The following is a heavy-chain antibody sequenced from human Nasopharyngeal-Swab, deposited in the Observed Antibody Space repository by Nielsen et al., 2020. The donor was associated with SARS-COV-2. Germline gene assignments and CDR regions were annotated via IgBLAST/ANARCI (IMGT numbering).Heavy chain of an antibody. CDR1: GGSFSGYY. Sequence: SQTLSLTCAVYGGSFSGYYWCWIRQPPRKGLEWIGEINHSGSTNYNPSLKSRVTISVDTSKNQFSLKLSSVTAADTAVYYCARVLGYCSSTSCYETYYYGMDVWGQGTTVTVSS. J-gene: IGHJ6*02. V-gene: IGHV4-34*01. CDR3: ARVLGYCSSTSCYETYYYGMDV. CDR2: INHSGST. D-gene: IGHD2-2*01.